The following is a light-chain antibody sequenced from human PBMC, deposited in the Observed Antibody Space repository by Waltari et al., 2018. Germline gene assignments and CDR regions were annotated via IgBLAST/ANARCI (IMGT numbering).Light chain of an antibody. Sequence: DIQMTQSPSTLSASVGDTVTITCRVSQSISSFLAWSQQKPGKAPTLLIYKASSLESGVPSRFSGSASGTEFTLTINSLQPDDFATYFCQQYQSYPITFGQGTRLETK. CDR2: KAS. CDR1: QSISSF. CDR3: QQYQSYPIT. V-gene: IGKV1-5*03. J-gene: IGKJ5*01.